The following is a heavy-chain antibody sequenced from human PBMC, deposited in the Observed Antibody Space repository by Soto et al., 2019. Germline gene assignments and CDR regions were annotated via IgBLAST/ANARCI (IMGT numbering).Heavy chain of an antibody. CDR3: AITYGDNKVGASDI. V-gene: IGHV1-69*06. Sequence: QVQLVQSGAEVKKPGSSVKVSCKASGGTFTSSSISWVRQAPGQGLEWMGVIIPIFGTSNYAQKFQGRVTITADKSTNTVYMELSSLRSEDTAVYYCAITYGDNKVGASDIWGHGTMVTVSS. CDR2: IIPIFGTS. D-gene: IGHD4-17*01. J-gene: IGHJ3*02. CDR1: GGTFTSSS.